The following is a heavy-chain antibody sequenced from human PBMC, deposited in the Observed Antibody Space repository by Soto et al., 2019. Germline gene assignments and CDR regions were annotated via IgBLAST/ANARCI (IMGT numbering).Heavy chain of an antibody. J-gene: IGHJ5*02. D-gene: IGHD3-16*01. Sequence: GGSLRLSCAASGFTFSSYWMTWVRQAPGKGLEWVATIKQDGNEKHYVASVTGRFTISRDNAKNQFSLKLSSVTAADTAVYYCARPGPGPLGDDNWFDPWGQGTLVTVSS. V-gene: IGHV3-7*02. CDR3: ARPGPGPLGDDNWFDP. CDR1: GFTFSSYW. CDR2: IKQDGNEK.